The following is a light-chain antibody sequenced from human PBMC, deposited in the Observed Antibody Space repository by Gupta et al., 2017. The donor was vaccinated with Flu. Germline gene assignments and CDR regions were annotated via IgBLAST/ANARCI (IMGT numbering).Light chain of an antibody. Sequence: DTVLTQSPATLPLSPGERATLSCRASQSVGTFLAWYQQRPGQAPRLLIYDASNRATGIPPRFSGSGSGTDFTLTISILRPEDFAVYYCQQRVDWPLTFGGGTKVEIK. J-gene: IGKJ4*01. V-gene: IGKV3-11*01. CDR3: QQRVDWPLT. CDR1: QSVGTF. CDR2: DAS.